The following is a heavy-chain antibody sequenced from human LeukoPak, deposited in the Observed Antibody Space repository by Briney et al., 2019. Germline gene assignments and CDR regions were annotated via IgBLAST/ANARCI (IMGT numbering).Heavy chain of an antibody. D-gene: IGHD6-19*01. CDR2: MNPNSGNT. V-gene: IGHV1-8*01. Sequence: ASVKVSCKASGYTFTSYDINWVRQATGQGLEWMGWMNPNSGNTGYAQKFQGRVTMTRNTSISTAYMELSSLRSEDTAVYYCARTPSIAVAGTPQYHYYYYMDVWGKGTTVTISS. J-gene: IGHJ6*03. CDR3: ARTPSIAVAGTPQYHYYYYMDV. CDR1: GYTFTSYD.